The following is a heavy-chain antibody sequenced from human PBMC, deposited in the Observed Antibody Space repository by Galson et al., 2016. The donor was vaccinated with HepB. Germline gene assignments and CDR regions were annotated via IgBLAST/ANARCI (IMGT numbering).Heavy chain of an antibody. Sequence: SLRLSCAVSGFTFSSYAMHWVRQAPGKGLEWVASISSTRAYLYYADSVKGRFTVSRDNAQNSLYLVMSSLRIEDTAVYYCARVGTGYEYVCWGQGTLVSVSS. J-gene: IGHJ4*02. CDR3: ARVGTGYEYVC. D-gene: IGHD5-12*01. CDR2: ISSTRAYL. CDR1: GFTFSSYA. V-gene: IGHV3-21*01.